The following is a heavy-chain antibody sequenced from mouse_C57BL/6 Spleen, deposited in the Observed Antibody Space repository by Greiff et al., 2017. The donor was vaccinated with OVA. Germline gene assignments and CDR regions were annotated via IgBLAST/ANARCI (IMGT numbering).Heavy chain of an antibody. Sequence: VQGVESGPELVRPGVSVKISCKGSGYTFTDYAMHWVKQSHAKSLEWIGVISTYYGDASYNQKFKDKATMTVDKSSSTAYMELARLTSEDSAVYYCAPIYYGNSAWCAYWGQGTLVTVSA. J-gene: IGHJ3*01. CDR3: APIYYGNSAWCAY. D-gene: IGHD2-1*01. V-gene: IGHV1-67*01. CDR2: ISTYYGDA. CDR1: GYTFTDYA.